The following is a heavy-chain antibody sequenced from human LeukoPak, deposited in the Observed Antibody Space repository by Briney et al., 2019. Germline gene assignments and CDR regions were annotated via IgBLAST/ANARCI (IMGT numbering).Heavy chain of an antibody. V-gene: IGHV1-2*02. CDR1: GYTFTGYC. CDR2: INPNSGGT. J-gene: IGHJ6*02. Sequence: ASVKVSYMASGYTFTGYCMHWVRQAPGQGLEWMGWINPNSGGTNYAQNFQGRVTMTRDTSISTVYMELSRLRSDDTAVHYCARDPIAVAGTGYYYGLDGWGQGTTVTVSS. D-gene: IGHD6-19*01. CDR3: ARDPIAVAGTGYYYGLDG.